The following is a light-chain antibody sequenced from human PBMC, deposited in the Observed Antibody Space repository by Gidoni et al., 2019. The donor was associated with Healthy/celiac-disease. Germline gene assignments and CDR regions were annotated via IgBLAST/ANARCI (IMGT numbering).Light chain of an antibody. V-gene: IGKV1-39*01. J-gene: IGKJ2*04. CDR3: QQSYSTPCS. CDR2: AAS. Sequence: DIPMTPSPSSLSASVGDRVTITCRASQSISSYLNWYQQKPGKAPKLLIYAASSLQSGVPSRFSGSGSGTDFTLTISSLQPEDFATYYCQQSYSTPCSFXXXTKLEIK. CDR1: QSISSY.